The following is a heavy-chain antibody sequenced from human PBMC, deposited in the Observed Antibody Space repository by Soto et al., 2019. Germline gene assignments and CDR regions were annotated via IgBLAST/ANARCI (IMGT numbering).Heavy chain of an antibody. Sequence: SETLSLTCIVSGGSISSGDYYWSWIRQPPGKSLEWIGYIYYSGSTYYNPSLKSRVTISVDTSKNQFSLKLSSVTAADTAVYYCGRGVGFCSGGNCQEYYYGMDVWGQGTTVTVSS. D-gene: IGHD2-15*01. J-gene: IGHJ6*02. CDR1: GGSISSGDYY. CDR3: GRGVGFCSGGNCQEYYYGMDV. CDR2: IYYSGST. V-gene: IGHV4-30-4*01.